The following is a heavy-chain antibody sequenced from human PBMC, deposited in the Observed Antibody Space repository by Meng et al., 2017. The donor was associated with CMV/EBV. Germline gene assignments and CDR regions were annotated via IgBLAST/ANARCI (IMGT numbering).Heavy chain of an antibody. J-gene: IGHJ5*02. V-gene: IGHV4-34*01. Sequence: SLTCAVYGGSFSGYYWSWIRQPAVKGLEWIGEINHSGNTNYNPSLKSRVTISVNTSKNQFSLKLGSVTAADTAVYYCARSRQRKFDPWGPGTLVTVSS. D-gene: IGHD2-2*01. CDR1: GGSFSGYY. CDR3: ARSRQRKFDP. CDR2: INHSGNT.